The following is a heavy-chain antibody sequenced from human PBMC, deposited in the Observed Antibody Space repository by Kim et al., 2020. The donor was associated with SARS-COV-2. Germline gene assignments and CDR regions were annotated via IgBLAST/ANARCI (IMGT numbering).Heavy chain of an antibody. D-gene: IGHD3-3*01. Sequence: YYADSVTGRFTISRDNSTNSLYVQMTSLGVEDTAVYYCVKGIRGIFTPAFWGRGTLVTVSS. CDR3: VKGIRGIFTPAF. V-gene: IGHV3-30*02. J-gene: IGHJ2*01.